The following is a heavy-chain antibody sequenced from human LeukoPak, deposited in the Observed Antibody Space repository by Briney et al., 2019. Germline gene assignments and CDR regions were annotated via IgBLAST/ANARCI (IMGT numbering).Heavy chain of an antibody. CDR2: IYYSGNT. J-gene: IGHJ3*01. CDR3: AHFKGGFFDF. Sequence: SSETLSLTCTVSGGSISSSNYYWGWIRQPPGKGLEWIGSIYYSGNTYYNPSLKSRVTISVDTSKNQFSLKLTSVTAADTAVYYCAHFKGGFFDFWGQGTMVTVSS. D-gene: IGHD1-26*01. CDR1: GGSISSSNYY. V-gene: IGHV4-39*01.